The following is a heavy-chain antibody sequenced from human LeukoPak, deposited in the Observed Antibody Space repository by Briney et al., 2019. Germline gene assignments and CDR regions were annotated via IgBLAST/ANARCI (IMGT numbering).Heavy chain of an antibody. J-gene: IGHJ4*02. CDR1: GITFTSSS. Sequence: GGSLRLSCAASGITFTSSSMAWVRQAPGKGLEWVSSISSSSSYIYFADSLKGRFTISRDNAKNSLYLQMNSLRAEDTAVYYCARADTTGGYYFDYWGQGTLVTVSS. D-gene: IGHD4-17*01. CDR2: ISSSSSYI. V-gene: IGHV3-21*01. CDR3: ARADTTGGYYFDY.